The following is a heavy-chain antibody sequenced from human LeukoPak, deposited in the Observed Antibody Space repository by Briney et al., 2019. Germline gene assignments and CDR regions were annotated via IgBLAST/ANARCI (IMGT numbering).Heavy chain of an antibody. D-gene: IGHD3-3*01. CDR1: GGSISSYY. J-gene: IGHJ4*02. V-gene: IGHV4-59*01. CDR3: ARVGSRYDFWSGYYSGFDY. CDR2: IYYSGST. Sequence: PSETLSLTCTVSGGSISSYYWSWIRQPPGKGLEWIGYIYYSGSTNYNPSLKSRVTISVDTSTNQFSLKLSSVTAADTAVYYCARVGSRYDFWSGYYSGFDYWGQGTLVTVSS.